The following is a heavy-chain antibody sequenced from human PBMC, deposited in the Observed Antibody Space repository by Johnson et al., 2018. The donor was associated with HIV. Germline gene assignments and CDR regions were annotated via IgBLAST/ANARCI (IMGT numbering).Heavy chain of an antibody. CDR2: ISYYGSNK. D-gene: IGHD6-6*01. J-gene: IGHJ3*02. CDR1: GFTFSSYG. Sequence: QVQLVESGGGVVQPGRSLRLSCAASGFTFSSYGMHWVRQAPGKGLAWVAVISYYGSNKYYAASAKGRFTISRDNSKNTLYLQMNSLRAEDTAVYYCARAQAGIAAHEGNEPNSDAFDIWGQGTMVTVSS. CDR3: ARAQAGIAAHEGNEPNSDAFDI. V-gene: IGHV3-30*03.